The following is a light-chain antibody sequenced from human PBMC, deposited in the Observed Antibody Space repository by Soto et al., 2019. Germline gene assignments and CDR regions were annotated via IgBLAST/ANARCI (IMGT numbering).Light chain of an antibody. J-gene: IGKJ2*01. CDR1: ESLSTY. V-gene: IGKV3-15*01. Sequence: EIVMTQSPAALSVSPGERVTLSCRASESLSTYFAWYQHKPGQAPRLLIYGASTKATGIPAWFSSSGSATDFILTISSLQSEDFAFYYCQSYNASAFPFGQGTKVEIK. CDR3: QSYNASAFP. CDR2: GAS.